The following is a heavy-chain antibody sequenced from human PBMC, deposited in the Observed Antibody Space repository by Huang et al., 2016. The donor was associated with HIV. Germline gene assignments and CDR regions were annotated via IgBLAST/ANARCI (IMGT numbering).Heavy chain of an antibody. D-gene: IGHD6-13*01. Sequence: QVQLGESGGGVVQPEKSLRLSCAASGFAFSSYAMNWVRQAPGKGPEWVAGITNSGNNMYYSDSVKGRFIISRDNSKNTLYLQMNSLRGEDTAIYYCARGGILGTSWYRPFDYWGQGTLVTVSS. CDR1: GFAFSSYA. CDR3: ARGGILGTSWYRPFDY. V-gene: IGHV3-30-3*01. CDR2: ITNSGNNM. J-gene: IGHJ4*02.